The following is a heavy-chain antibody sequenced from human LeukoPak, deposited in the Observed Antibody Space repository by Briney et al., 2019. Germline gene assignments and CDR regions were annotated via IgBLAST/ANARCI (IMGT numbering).Heavy chain of an antibody. Sequence: ASVKVSCKASGYTFTSYGISWVRQAPGHGLEWMGWISAYNGNTNYAQKLQGRVTMTTDTSTSTAYMELRSLRSDDTAVYYCARDILTGYLFDYWGQGTLVTVSS. CDR3: ARDILTGYLFDY. CDR1: GYTFTSYG. D-gene: IGHD3-9*01. J-gene: IGHJ4*02. CDR2: ISAYNGNT. V-gene: IGHV1-18*04.